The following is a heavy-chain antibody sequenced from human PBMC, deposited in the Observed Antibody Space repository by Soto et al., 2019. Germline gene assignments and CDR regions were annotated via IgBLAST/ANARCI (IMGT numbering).Heavy chain of an antibody. J-gene: IGHJ4*02. CDR1: GFTFDDYA. CDR2: ISWSGASI. D-gene: IGHD3-10*01. CDR3: AKRPLYGAGFGC. V-gene: IGHV3-9*01. Sequence: EVQLVESGGGLVQPGRSLRLSCAASGFTFDDYAIHWVRQAPGRGLEWVAGISWSGASIGYADSVKGRFTISRDNAKNSLHLKMNSLRSEDTAVYYCAKRPLYGAGFGCWGQGTLVTVSP.